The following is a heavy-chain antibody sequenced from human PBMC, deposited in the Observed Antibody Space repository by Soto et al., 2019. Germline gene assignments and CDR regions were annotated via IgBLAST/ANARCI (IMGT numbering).Heavy chain of an antibody. CDR1: GGSISSSNW. CDR2: IYHSGST. Sequence: QVQLQESGPGLVKPSGTLSLTCAVSGGSISSSNWWSWVRQPPGKGLEWIGEIYHSGSTNYNPSLKSRVTISVDKSKNQFSLKLSSVTAADTAVYYCARRNYGSYQLLFHPFMDVWGQGTTVTVSS. V-gene: IGHV4-4*02. D-gene: IGHD2-2*01. J-gene: IGHJ6*02. CDR3: ARRNYGSYQLLFHPFMDV.